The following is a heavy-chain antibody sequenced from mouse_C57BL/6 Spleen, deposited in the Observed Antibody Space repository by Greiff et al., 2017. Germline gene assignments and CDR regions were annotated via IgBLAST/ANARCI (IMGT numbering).Heavy chain of an antibody. D-gene: IGHD1-1*01. Sequence: VQLQESGAELARPGASVKMSCKASGYTFTSYTMHWVKQRPGQGLEWIGYITPSSGYTKYNQKFKDKATLTADKSSSTAYMQLSSLTSEDSAVYYCAREESLYYGSSWFAYWGQGTLVTVSA. CDR2: ITPSSGYT. J-gene: IGHJ3*01. CDR3: AREESLYYGSSWFAY. CDR1: GYTFTSYT. V-gene: IGHV1-4*01.